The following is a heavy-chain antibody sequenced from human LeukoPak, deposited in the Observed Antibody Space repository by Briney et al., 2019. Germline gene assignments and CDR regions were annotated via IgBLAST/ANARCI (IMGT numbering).Heavy chain of an antibody. CDR3: ARGYDFWSGYYTYKFDP. CDR2: INPNSGGT. Sequence: GASVKVSCKAPGYTFTGYYMHWVRQAPGQGLEWMGWINPNSGGTNYAQKFQGRVTMTRDTSISTAYMELSRLRSDDTAVYYCARGYDFWSGYYTYKFDPWGQGTLVTVSS. J-gene: IGHJ5*02. D-gene: IGHD3-3*01. CDR1: GYTFTGYY. V-gene: IGHV1-2*02.